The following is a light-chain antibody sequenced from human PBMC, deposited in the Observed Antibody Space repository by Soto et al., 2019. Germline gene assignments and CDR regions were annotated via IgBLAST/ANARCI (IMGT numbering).Light chain of an antibody. J-gene: IGKJ2*01. CDR1: QSVLYSSNNKNY. CDR3: QQYYSTPLT. Sequence: DIVMTQSPDSLAVSLGERAIIYCKSSQSVLYSSNNKNYLAWYQQKPGQPPKLLIYWASTRESGVPDRFSGSGSGTDLTLTISSLQTEDVAVYYCQQYYSTPLTFGQGTKLEIK. CDR2: WAS. V-gene: IGKV4-1*01.